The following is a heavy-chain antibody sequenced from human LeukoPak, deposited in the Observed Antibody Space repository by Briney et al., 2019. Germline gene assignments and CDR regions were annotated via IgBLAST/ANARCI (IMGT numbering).Heavy chain of an antibody. CDR2: VNTVSSYI. D-gene: IGHD3-22*01. Sequence: GGSLRLSWAASGFVFRGYSFNWVRQAPGKGLEWVASVNTVSSYIYYADSVRGRFTISRDNAKNSVLLQMNSLRAEDMAMYYCVTLSRNSDRRGHFYYYDNWGQGTLVTVSS. J-gene: IGHJ4*02. CDR3: VTLSRNSDRRGHFYYYDN. CDR1: GFVFRGYS. V-gene: IGHV3-21*01.